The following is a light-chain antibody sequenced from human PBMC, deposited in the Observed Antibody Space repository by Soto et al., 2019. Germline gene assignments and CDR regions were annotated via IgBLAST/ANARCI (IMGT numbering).Light chain of an antibody. V-gene: IGKV3-15*01. CDR2: GAS. J-gene: IGKJ5*01. Sequence: EIVMTQSPATLSVSPGERATLSCRASQDVKSNLAWYRQKPGQAPRLLIHGASTRATGVPGRFSGSGSGTDFTLTISSLQSEDIAVYYCQQYNNWPITFGQGARLEIK. CDR1: QDVKSN. CDR3: QQYNNWPIT.